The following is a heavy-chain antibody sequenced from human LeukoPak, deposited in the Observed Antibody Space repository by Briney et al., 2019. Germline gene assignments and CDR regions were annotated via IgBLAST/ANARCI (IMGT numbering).Heavy chain of an antibody. CDR3: ARDLQAFDI. J-gene: IGHJ3*02. CDR1: GFTFSSYA. Sequence: PGGSLRLSCAASGFTFSSYAMSWVRQAPGKGLEWVSAISGSGGSTYYADSVKGRFTISRDNAKNSLYLQMNSLRAEDTAVYYCARDLQAFDIWGQGTMVTVSS. CDR2: ISGSGGST. V-gene: IGHV3-23*01.